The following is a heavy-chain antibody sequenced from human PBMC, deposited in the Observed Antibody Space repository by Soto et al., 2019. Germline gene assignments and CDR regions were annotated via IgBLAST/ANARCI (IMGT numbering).Heavy chain of an antibody. D-gene: IGHD2-15*01. CDR1: GFAFSTHA. V-gene: IGHV3-23*01. J-gene: IGHJ4*02. CDR3: ARGVCSGGSCYPYYFDY. Sequence: GGSLRLSCAASGFAFSTHAMNWVRQAPGKGLAWVSSITPSGDNTYYADSVKGRFTISRDNSKNTLYLQVNTLRAEDTAVYYCARGVCSGGSCYPYYFDYWGQGTLVTVSS. CDR2: ITPSGDNT.